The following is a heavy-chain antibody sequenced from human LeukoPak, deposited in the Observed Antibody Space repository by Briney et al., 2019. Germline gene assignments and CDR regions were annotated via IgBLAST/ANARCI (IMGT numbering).Heavy chain of an antibody. CDR3: ARDPAAAGPAYYFDY. CDR2: IYYSGST. Sequence: SETLSLTCTVSGGSISSSSYYWGWIRQPPGKGLEWIGSIYYSGSTYYNPSLKSRVTISVDTSKNQFSLKLSSVTAADTAVYYCARDPAAAGPAYYFDYWGQGTLVTVSS. V-gene: IGHV4-39*07. J-gene: IGHJ4*02. D-gene: IGHD6-13*01. CDR1: GGSISSSSYY.